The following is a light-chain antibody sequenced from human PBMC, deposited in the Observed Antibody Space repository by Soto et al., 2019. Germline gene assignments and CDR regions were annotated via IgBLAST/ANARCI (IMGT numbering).Light chain of an antibody. V-gene: IGKV1-5*03. Sequence: DLQMTQSPSTLSASVGDRVTITCRASQSMSYWLAWYQQKPGKAPKLLIYKATNLEAGVPSRFSGSVSGPEFTLTISSLQPDDFATYYCQQYNNYWGLTFGGGTRVEIK. J-gene: IGKJ4*01. CDR2: KAT. CDR3: QQYNNYWGLT. CDR1: QSMSYW.